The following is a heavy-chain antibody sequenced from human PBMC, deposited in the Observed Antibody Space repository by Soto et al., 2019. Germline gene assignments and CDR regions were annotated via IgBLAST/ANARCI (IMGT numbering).Heavy chain of an antibody. V-gene: IGHV3-23*01. CDR3: AKELVAVAGTGCHY. J-gene: IGHJ4*02. Sequence: EVQLLESGGGLVQPGGSLRLSCAASGFTFSSYAMSWVRQAPGKGLEWVSVISGSGNSPHYADSVKGRFTISRDNSKNTLSLQMNSLRAEDTAVYYWAKELVAVAGTGCHYWGQGTLVTVSS. D-gene: IGHD6-19*01. CDR2: ISGSGNSP. CDR1: GFTFSSYA.